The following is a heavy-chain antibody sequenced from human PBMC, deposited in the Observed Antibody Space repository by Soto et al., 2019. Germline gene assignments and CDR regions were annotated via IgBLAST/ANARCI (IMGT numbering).Heavy chain of an antibody. CDR2: IKEDGIEK. D-gene: IGHD3-3*01. CDR3: ARDRFLDY. V-gene: IGHV3-7*01. CDR1: GFTFSTYW. J-gene: IGHJ4*02. Sequence: GVSLRLSCAASGFTFSTYWMSWVRHAPGKGLEWVANIKEDGIEKYYVDSVKCRFTTSRDIAKNSLYLQMDSLRAEDTAVYYCARDRFLDYWGQGTLVTVSS.